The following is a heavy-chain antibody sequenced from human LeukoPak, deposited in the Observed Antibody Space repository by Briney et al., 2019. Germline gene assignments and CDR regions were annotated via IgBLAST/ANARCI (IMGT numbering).Heavy chain of an antibody. CDR2: INHSGST. CDR3: ARGRFLEWLSY. D-gene: IGHD3-3*01. V-gene: IGHV4-34*01. CDR1: GGSFSGYY. J-gene: IGHJ4*02. Sequence: PSETLSLTCAVYGGSFSGYYWSWIRQPPGKGLEWIGEINHSGSTNYNPSLKSRVTISVDTSKNQFSLKLSSVTAADTAVYYCARGRFLEWLSYWGQGTLVTVSS.